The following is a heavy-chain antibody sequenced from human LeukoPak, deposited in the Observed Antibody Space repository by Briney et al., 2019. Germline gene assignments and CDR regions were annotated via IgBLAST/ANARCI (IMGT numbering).Heavy chain of an antibody. CDR3: ASPARGSSRYGLLGY. Sequence: GGSLRLSCAASGFTVSSNYITWVRQAPGKGLEWVSIIYSGGNTFYADSVKDRFTISRDNSKNTVYLQMNSLRAEDTAVYYCASPARGSSRYGLLGYWGQGTLVTVSS. CDR2: IYSGGNT. D-gene: IGHD6-13*01. CDR1: GFTVSSNY. V-gene: IGHV3-66*01. J-gene: IGHJ4*02.